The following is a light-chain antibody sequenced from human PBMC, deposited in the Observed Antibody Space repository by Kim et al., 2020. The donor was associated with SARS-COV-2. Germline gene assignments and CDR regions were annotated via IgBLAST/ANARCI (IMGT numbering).Light chain of an antibody. J-gene: IGKJ1*01. CDR3: QQYNNWPPST. Sequence: EIVMTQSPATLSLSPGERATLSCRASQSVSSNLAWYQQKPGQAPRLLIYGASTRATGIPGRFSGSGSGTEFTLTISSLQSEDFAVYYCQQYNNWPPSTFGQGTKVDIK. CDR1: QSVSSN. V-gene: IGKV3-15*01. CDR2: GAS.